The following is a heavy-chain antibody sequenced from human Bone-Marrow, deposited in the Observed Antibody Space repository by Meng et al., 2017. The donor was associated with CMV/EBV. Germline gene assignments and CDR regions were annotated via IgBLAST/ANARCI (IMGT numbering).Heavy chain of an antibody. Sequence: SLKISCADSGFTFSSYAMHWVRQAPGKGLEWVAVISYDGSNKYYADSVKGRFTISRDNSKNTLYLQMNSLRPEDTAVYYGASSVMLDYWGQGTLVTVSS. CDR2: ISYDGSNK. V-gene: IGHV3-30*04. CDR1: GFTFSSYA. CDR3: ASSVMLDY. D-gene: IGHD3-16*01. J-gene: IGHJ4*02.